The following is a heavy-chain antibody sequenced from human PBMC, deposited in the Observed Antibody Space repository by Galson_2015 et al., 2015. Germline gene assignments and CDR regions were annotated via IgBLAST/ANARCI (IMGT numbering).Heavy chain of an antibody. V-gene: IGHV1-46*01. D-gene: IGHD3-3*01. Sequence: SVKVSCKASGYTFTSYYMHWVRQAPGQGLEWMGIINPSGGSTSYAQKFQGRVTMTRDTSTSTVYMELSSLRSEDTAVYYCARGQLELRFLKWLSPNWFDPWGQGTLVTVSS. CDR1: GYTFTSYY. CDR2: INPSGGST. J-gene: IGHJ5*02. CDR3: ARGQLELRFLKWLSPNWFDP.